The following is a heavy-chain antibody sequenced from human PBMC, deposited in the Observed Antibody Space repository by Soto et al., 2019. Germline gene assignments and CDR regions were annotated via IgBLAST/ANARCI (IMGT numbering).Heavy chain of an antibody. CDR1: GGTFSSYA. D-gene: IGHD3-22*01. CDR3: ARDKNPYDSSGYYAVLYYGMDV. Sequence: SVKVSCKASGGTFSSYAISWVRQAPGQGLEWMGGIIPIFGTANYAQKFQGRVTITADESTSTAYMELSSLRSEDTAVHYCARDKNPYDSSGYYAVLYYGMDVWGQGTTVTVSS. CDR2: IIPIFGTA. J-gene: IGHJ6*02. V-gene: IGHV1-69*13.